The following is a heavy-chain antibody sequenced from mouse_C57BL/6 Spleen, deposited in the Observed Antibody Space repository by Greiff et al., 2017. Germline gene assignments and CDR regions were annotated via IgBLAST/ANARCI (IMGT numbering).Heavy chain of an antibody. CDR1: GFTFSDYG. Sequence: EVKLVASGGGLVKPGGSLKLSCAASGFTFSDYGMNWVRQAPEKGLEWVSYLSSGCSDIYYADTVKGRFTISRDNAKNTLFLQMTSLRSEDTAMDYCARPQYGWFAYWGQGTLVTVSA. CDR3: ARPQYGWFAY. V-gene: IGHV5-17*01. J-gene: IGHJ3*01. CDR2: LSSGCSDI. D-gene: IGHD1-1*01.